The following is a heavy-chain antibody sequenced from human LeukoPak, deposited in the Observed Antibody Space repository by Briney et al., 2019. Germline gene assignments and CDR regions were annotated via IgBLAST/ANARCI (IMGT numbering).Heavy chain of an antibody. Sequence: MPSETLSLTCTVSGVSISSSTYYWGWMRQPPGKGLEWIGNIYYRGSTYYNPSLKSRVTISVDTSKNQFSLKLGSVTAADTAVYYCARDHGTIRLGYFDYWGQGTLVTVSS. D-gene: IGHD4/OR15-4a*01. V-gene: IGHV4-39*07. J-gene: IGHJ4*02. CDR2: IYYRGST. CDR1: GVSISSSTYY. CDR3: ARDHGTIRLGYFDY.